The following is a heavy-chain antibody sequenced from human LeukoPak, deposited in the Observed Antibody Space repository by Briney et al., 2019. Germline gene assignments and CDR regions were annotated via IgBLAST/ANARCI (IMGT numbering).Heavy chain of an antibody. Sequence: GGSLRLSCAASGFTFSSYNMNWVRQAPGKGLEWVSSISSSSSYIYYADSVKGRFTISRDNAKNSLYLQMNSLRAEDTAVYYCARYDSGSYRYWGQGTLVTVSS. CDR3: ARYDSGSYRY. CDR1: GFTFSSYN. CDR2: ISSSSSYI. V-gene: IGHV3-21*01. J-gene: IGHJ4*02. D-gene: IGHD1-26*01.